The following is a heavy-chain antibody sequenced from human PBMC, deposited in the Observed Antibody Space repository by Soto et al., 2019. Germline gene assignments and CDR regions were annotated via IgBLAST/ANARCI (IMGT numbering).Heavy chain of an antibody. J-gene: IGHJ5*02. CDR1: GGSISSYY. CDR2: IYTSGST. V-gene: IGHV4-4*07. D-gene: IGHD5-12*01. CDR3: AREVEKYSGYETYNWFDP. Sequence: PSETLSLTCTVSGGSISSYYWSWIRQPAGKGLEWIGRIYTSGSTNYNPSPKSRVTMSVDTSKNQFSLKLSSVTAADTAVYYCAREVEKYSGYETYNWFDPWGQGTLVTVSS.